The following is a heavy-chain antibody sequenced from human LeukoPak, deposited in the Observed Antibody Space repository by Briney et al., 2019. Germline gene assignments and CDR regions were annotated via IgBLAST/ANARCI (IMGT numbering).Heavy chain of an antibody. J-gene: IGHJ6*02. CDR2: MSGSGGST. CDR3: ARVRYGELDV. Sequence: GGSLRLSCAASGFTFSSYAMSWVRQAPGKGLEWVSSMSGSGGSTYYADSVKGRFTISRDDSKNTLYLQMNSLRAEDTAVYYCARVRYGELDVWGQGSTVTVSS. CDR1: GFTFSSYA. D-gene: IGHD4-17*01. V-gene: IGHV3-23*01.